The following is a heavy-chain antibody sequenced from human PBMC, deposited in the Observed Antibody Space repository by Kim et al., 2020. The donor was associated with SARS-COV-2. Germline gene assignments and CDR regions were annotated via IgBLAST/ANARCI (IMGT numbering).Heavy chain of an antibody. J-gene: IGHJ6*02. CDR3: ARRKWRNNWNYAQDYYYAWDV. D-gene: IGHD1-7*01. V-gene: IGHV3-21*06. CDR2: IDANSRYK. Sequence: GGSLRLSCAAFGFTFSSSSMDWVRQAPGKGLEWVSSIDANSRYKKYPDLVKGRFTVSRDNAKYSLSLQMNSLRAEDTAVYYCARRKWRNNWNYAQDYYYAWDVWGQGTTVTVS. CDR1: GFTFSSSS.